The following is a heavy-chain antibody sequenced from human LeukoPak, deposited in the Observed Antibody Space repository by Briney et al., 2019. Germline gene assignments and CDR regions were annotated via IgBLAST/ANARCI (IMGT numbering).Heavy chain of an antibody. Sequence: ASVKVSCKASGGTFSGYAISWVRQAPGQGLEWMGGIIPIFGTENYAQKFQGRVTITTDESTSTAYMELSSLRSEDTAVYYCATGFTPPPYSSSWYVGRFDPWGQGTLVTVSS. J-gene: IGHJ5*02. CDR1: GGTFSGYA. V-gene: IGHV1-69*05. D-gene: IGHD6-13*01. CDR2: IIPIFGTE. CDR3: ATGFTPPPYSSSWYVGRFDP.